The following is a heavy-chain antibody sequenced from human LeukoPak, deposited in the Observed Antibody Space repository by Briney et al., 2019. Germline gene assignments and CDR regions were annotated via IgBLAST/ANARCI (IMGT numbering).Heavy chain of an antibody. CDR3: TRLTDYNILTGYYSDY. CDR2: IDPSDSYT. CDR1: GYSFSNYW. Sequence: GESLKISCKGSGYSFSNYWISWGRQMPGKGLEGMGRIDPSDSYTKYSPSFQGHVTMSTDKSMTTAYLQWSSLKASDTAMYYCTRLTDYNILTGYYSDYWGQGTLVTVSS. J-gene: IGHJ4*02. D-gene: IGHD3-9*01. V-gene: IGHV5-10-1*01.